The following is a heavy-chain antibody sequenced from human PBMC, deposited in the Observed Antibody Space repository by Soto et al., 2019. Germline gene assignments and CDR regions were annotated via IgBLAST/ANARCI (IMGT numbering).Heavy chain of an antibody. D-gene: IGHD6-13*01. V-gene: IGHV4-31*11. J-gene: IGHJ6*03. CDR3: ARDSHSQQPNHRSGGGYMDV. Sequence: QLQLQESGPGLVKPSQTLSLTCAVSGGSISNGGYYWSWIRQHPGKGLEWIGSIYFSGSTYYNPSLKSRVTLSVATPKNQFSPKLSSVTAADTAVYYCARDSHSQQPNHRSGGGYMDVWGKGTTVTVSS. CDR2: IYFSGST. CDR1: GGSISNGGYY.